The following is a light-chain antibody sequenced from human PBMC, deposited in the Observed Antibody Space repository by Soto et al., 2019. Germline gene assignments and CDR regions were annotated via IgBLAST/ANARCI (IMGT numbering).Light chain of an antibody. CDR1: QSIYTY. J-gene: IGKJ4*01. Sequence: DIQLTQSPSFLSASVGDRVTVTCRASQSIYTYLAWSQQKPGKAPELLIYASSTLQSGVPSRFSGSGSGTEFTLTISSLQPEDFATYYCQQYNNWPLTFGGGTKVEVK. V-gene: IGKV1-9*01. CDR2: ASS. CDR3: QQYNNWPLT.